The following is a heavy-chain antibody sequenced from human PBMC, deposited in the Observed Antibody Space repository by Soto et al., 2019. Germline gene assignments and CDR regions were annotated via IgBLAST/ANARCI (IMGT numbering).Heavy chain of an antibody. Sequence: GASVKVSCKTSGYTFSNYDINWVRQAAGQGLEWMGWMNPKSGYTGSARNFQGRVTMTRDTSMTTAYMELSSQRSEDTAMYYCARVMGSVDFWGQGTLVTVSS. J-gene: IGHJ4*01. CDR1: GYTFSNYD. V-gene: IGHV1-8*01. CDR2: MNPKSGYT. CDR3: ARVMGSVDF. D-gene: IGHD1-26*01.